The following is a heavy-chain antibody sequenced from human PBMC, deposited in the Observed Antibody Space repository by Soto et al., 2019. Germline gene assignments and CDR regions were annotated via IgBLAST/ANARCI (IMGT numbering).Heavy chain of an antibody. CDR2: VYYSGNT. Sequence: SETLSLTCTVSGVSISRYSYYWGWIRQPPGKGLDWIGSVYYSGNTNYNPSLKGRVTIFVDKSKNHVSLRLSSVTAEDTAVYYCARHYLYGGPCDHWGHGTLATVSP. CDR1: GVSISRYSYY. V-gene: IGHV4-39*01. CDR3: ARHYLYGGPCDH. J-gene: IGHJ5*02. D-gene: IGHD3-10*01.